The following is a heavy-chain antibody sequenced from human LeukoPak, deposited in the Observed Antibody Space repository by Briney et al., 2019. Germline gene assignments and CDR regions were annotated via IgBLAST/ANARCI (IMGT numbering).Heavy chain of an antibody. CDR2: ISSSSSTI. CDR1: GFTFSSYE. CDR3: ARLDLLLWFGELLSRDLYYMDV. Sequence: GGSLRLSCAASGFTFSSYEMNWVRQAPGKGLEWVSYISSSSSTIYYADSVKGRFTISRDNAKNSLYLQMNSLRAEDTAVYYCARLDLLLWFGELLSRDLYYMDVWGKGTTVTVSS. V-gene: IGHV3-48*01. D-gene: IGHD3-10*01. J-gene: IGHJ6*03.